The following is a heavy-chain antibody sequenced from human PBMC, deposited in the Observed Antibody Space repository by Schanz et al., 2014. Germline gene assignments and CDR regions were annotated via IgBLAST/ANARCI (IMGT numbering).Heavy chain of an antibody. CDR2: ISHDGYST. CDR3: AKYRGYYRVSGSYRELEY. V-gene: IGHV3-64*04. J-gene: IGHJ4*02. Sequence: VQLVESGGGLVQPGGSLRLSCSASGFTFSIYAMHWVRQAPGKGLEYVSAISHDGYSTYYADSVKGRFTISRDNSKSTLYLQMNSLRAEDTAVYYCAKYRGYYRVSGSYRELEYWGQGTLVTVSS. D-gene: IGHD3-10*01. CDR1: GFTFSIYA.